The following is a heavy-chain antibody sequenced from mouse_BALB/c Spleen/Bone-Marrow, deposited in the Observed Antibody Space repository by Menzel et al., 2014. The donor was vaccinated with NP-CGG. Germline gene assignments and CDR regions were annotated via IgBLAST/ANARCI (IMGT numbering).Heavy chain of an antibody. CDR3: AGEKVYYGISWFSY. CDR2: IHPSDSET. CDR1: GYSFTTYW. V-gene: IGHV1S82*01. D-gene: IGHD2-1*01. Sequence: VQLQQSGTEVVRPGASVKLSCKASGYSFTTYWMNWVKQRPGQGLEWIGMIHPSDSETRLNQKFKDKATLTVDKSSSTAYMQPKSPTSEESAVYYCAGEKVYYGISWFSYWGQGTLVTVSA. J-gene: IGHJ3*01.